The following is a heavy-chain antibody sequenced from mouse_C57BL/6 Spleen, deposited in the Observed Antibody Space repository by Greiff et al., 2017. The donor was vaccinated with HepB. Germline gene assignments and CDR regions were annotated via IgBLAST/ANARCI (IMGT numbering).Heavy chain of an antibody. D-gene: IGHD1-3*01. CDR3: ARGVDPRYYAMDY. V-gene: IGHV1-64*01. J-gene: IGHJ4*01. CDR2: IHPNSGST. Sequence: VQLQQPGAELVKPGASVKLSCKASGYTFTSSWMHWVKQRPGQGLEWIGMIHPNSGSTNYNEKFKSKATLTVDKSSSTAYMQLSSLTSEDSAVYYCARGVDPRYYAMDYWGQGTSVTVSS. CDR1: GYTFTSSW.